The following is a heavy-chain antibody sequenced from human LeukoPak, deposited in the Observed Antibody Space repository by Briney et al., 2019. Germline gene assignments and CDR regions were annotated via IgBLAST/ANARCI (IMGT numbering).Heavy chain of an antibody. CDR3: AREHCSGGSCYSNWFDP. J-gene: IGHJ5*02. CDR1: GGSISSGSYY. D-gene: IGHD2-15*01. CDR2: IYTSGST. V-gene: IGHV4-61*02. Sequence: PSQTLSLTCTVSGGSISSGSYYWSSIRQPAGKGLEWIARIYTSGSTNYNPSLKSRVTISADTSTNQFSLKLSSVTPADTAVYYCAREHCSGGSCYSNWFDPWGQGTLVTVSS.